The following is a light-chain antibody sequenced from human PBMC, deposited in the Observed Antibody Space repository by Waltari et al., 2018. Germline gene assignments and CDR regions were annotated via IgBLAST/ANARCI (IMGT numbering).Light chain of an antibody. CDR1: QGISRW. J-gene: IGKJ2*01. CDR3: QQANSLPYT. CDR2: GAS. Sequence: DIQMTQSPSSVSASVGDRVTSPCRASQGISRWLAWYQQKPGKAPKLLIYGASTLQSGVPSRFSGSGSVTDFTLTITSLQPEDFATYYCQQANSLPYTFGQGTKLEI. V-gene: IGKV1-12*01.